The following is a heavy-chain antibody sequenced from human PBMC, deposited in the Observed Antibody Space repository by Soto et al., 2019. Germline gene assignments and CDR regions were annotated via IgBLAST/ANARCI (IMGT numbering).Heavy chain of an antibody. CDR3: AKVSRKGSAIDFDY. CDR1: GYTFSNYD. Sequence: QVQLVQSGAELKKPGASVKVSCKASGYTFSNYDMNWVRQATGQGPEWMGWVNPNNGDTGYAQKFQGGVTMTTDSSTTTAYMELTSLRSEDTAIYYCAKVSRKGSAIDFDYWGQGTLITVSS. V-gene: IGHV1-8*01. CDR2: VNPNNGDT. D-gene: IGHD3-10*01. J-gene: IGHJ4*02.